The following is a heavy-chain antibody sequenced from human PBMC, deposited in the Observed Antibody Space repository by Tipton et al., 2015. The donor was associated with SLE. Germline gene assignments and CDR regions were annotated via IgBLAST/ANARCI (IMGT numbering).Heavy chain of an antibody. J-gene: IGHJ4*02. CDR1: GFTFSSYG. D-gene: IGHD3-22*01. Sequence: SLRLSCAASGFTFSSYGMHWVRQAPGKGLEWVAVIWYDGSNKYYADSVKGRFTISRDNSKNTLYLQMNGLRAEDTAVYYCAKPSYYYDSSVGPAFDYWGQGTLVTVSS. V-gene: IGHV3-33*06. CDR3: AKPSYYYDSSVGPAFDY. CDR2: IWYDGSNK.